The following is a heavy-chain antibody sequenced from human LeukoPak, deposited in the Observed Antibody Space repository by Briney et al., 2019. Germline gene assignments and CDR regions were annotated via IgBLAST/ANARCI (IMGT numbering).Heavy chain of an antibody. CDR1: GFTFGDYG. D-gene: IGHD2-15*01. CDR2: IRSKTYSGAT. V-gene: IGHV3-49*03. Sequence: GRSLRLSCTTSGFTFGDYGMSRFRQAPGKGLEWVSFIRSKTYSGATDYAASVRGRFVISRDDSESIAYLQMNSLKTEDTGVYYCTRNPHPYCSGVHCPSDSWGQGALVTVSS. J-gene: IGHJ4*02. CDR3: TRNPHPYCSGVHCPSDS.